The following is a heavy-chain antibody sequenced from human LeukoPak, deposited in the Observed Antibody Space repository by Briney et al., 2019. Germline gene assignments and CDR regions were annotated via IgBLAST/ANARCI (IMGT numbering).Heavy chain of an antibody. D-gene: IGHD2-2*01. Sequence: ASVKVSCKASGYTFTGYYMHWVRQAPGQGLEWMGWINPNSGDTNYARKFQGRVTMTRDTSISTAYMEVSRLRSDDTAVFYCARGRSSSSYDAFDIWGQGTMVTVSS. CDR3: ARGRSSSSYDAFDI. J-gene: IGHJ3*02. V-gene: IGHV1-2*02. CDR2: INPNSGDT. CDR1: GYTFTGYY.